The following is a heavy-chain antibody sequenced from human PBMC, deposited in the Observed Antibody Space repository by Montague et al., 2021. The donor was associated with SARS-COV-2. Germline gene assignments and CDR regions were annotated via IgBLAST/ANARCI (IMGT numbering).Heavy chain of an antibody. CDR1: GFTFSSYA. D-gene: IGHD2-2*01. CDR3: AKAPDGGCSSTSCYLPNWFDL. J-gene: IGHJ5*02. V-gene: IGHV3-23*01. Sequence: SLRLSCAASGFTFSSYAMTLFRQAPGRGLEWVSTINSNDVSTYYADSVKGRFTISRDNSKDTLYLQMSSLKAEDTAAYYCAKAPDGGCSSTSCYLPNWFDLWGQGTLVTVSS. CDR2: INSNDVST.